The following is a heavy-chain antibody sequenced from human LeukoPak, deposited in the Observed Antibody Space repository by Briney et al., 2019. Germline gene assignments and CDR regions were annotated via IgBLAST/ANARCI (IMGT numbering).Heavy chain of an antibody. J-gene: IGHJ6*03. CDR1: VFTLSSYA. Sequence: PGGSLRLSCAASVFTLSSYAMSWVRQAPGKGLEWVSAISGSGGSTYYADSVKGRFTISRDNSKNTLYLQMNSLRAEDTAVYYCAKDQKYQRPHYYYLDVWGKGTPVTVSS. V-gene: IGHV3-23*01. CDR2: ISGSGGST. D-gene: IGHD2-2*01. CDR3: AKDQKYQRPHYYYLDV.